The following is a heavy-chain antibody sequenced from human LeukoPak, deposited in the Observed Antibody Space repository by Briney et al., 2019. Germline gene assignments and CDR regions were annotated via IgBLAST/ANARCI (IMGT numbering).Heavy chain of an antibody. J-gene: IGHJ6*02. CDR1: GLTFSDYS. Sequence: GGSLRLSCTPSGLTFSDYSMTWVREAPEGGLGWVGFIRSKAYGGTTEYAASVKRRFTICRGDYKSIAYLQMNSLQTEDTAVYYCTRVLGVTVSYYHYRMDVWGQGTRVSVSS. D-gene: IGHD3-16*02. CDR2: IRSKAYGGTT. V-gene: IGHV3-49*04. CDR3: TRVLGVTVSYYHYRMDV.